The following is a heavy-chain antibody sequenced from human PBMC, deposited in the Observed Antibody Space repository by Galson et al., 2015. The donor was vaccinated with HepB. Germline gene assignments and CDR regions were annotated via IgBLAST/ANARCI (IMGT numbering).Heavy chain of an antibody. V-gene: IGHV3-30-3*01. CDR1: GFTFSVYA. Sequence: SLRLSCAASGFTFSVYAMHWVRQAPGKGLEWVAVVSYDETKKNYADSVKGRFTISRDNSKSTLYLQMNSLRAEDTAVYYCVRPYSSGWTATFDYWGQGTLVTVSS. J-gene: IGHJ4*02. CDR3: VRPYSSGWTATFDY. CDR2: VSYDETKK. D-gene: IGHD6-19*01.